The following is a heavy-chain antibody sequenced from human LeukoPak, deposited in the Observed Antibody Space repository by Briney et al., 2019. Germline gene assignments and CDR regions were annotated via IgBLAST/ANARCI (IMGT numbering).Heavy chain of an antibody. V-gene: IGHV3-23*01. CDR3: AKSWIAARPNVYYFDY. D-gene: IGHD6-6*01. CDR2: ISGSGGST. CDR1: GFTFSSYA. J-gene: IGHJ4*02. Sequence: GGSLRLSCAAPGFTFSSYAMSWVRQAPGKGLEWVSAISGSGGSTYYADSVKGRFTISRDNSKNTLYLQMNSLRAEDTAVYCCAKSWIAARPNVYYFDYWGQGTLVTVSS.